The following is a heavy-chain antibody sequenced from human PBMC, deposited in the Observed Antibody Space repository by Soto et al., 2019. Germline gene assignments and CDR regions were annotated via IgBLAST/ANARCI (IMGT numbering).Heavy chain of an antibody. J-gene: IGHJ1*01. CDR2: ISGSGRIT. D-gene: IGHD3-9*01. V-gene: IGHV3-23*01. CDR1: GFTFSSYA. CDR3: AKDVNYDIVTSIEYFHH. Sequence: EVELLESGGGLVQPGGSLRLSCAASGFTFSSYAMSWVRRAPGKGLEWVSGISGSGRITKYADSVKGRFIISRDNCKNTLFLQLNSLRAEDTAVYYCAKDVNYDIVTSIEYFHHWAQGTLVTVSS.